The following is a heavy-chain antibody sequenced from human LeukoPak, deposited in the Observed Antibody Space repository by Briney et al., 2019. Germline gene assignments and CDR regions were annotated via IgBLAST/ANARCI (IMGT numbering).Heavy chain of an antibody. D-gene: IGHD3-22*01. CDR3: ARIHSLYYYDSSGYGAFDI. V-gene: IGHV3-30-3*01. CDR2: ISYDGSNK. Sequence: GGSLRLSCAASGFTFSSYAMHWVRQAPGKGLEWVAVISYDGSNKYYADSVKGRFTTSRDNSKNTLYLQMNSLRAEDTAVYYCARIHSLYYYDSSGYGAFDIWGQGTMVTVSS. J-gene: IGHJ3*02. CDR1: GFTFSSYA.